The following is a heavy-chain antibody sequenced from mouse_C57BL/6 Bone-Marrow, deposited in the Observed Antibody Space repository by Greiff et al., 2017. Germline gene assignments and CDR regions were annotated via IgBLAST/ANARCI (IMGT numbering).Heavy chain of an antibody. CDR2: IYPGSGST. V-gene: IGHV1-55*01. J-gene: IGHJ3*01. CDR3: EREVWYEAWFAY. CDR1: GYTFTSYW. D-gene: IGHD2-10*02. Sequence: QVQLQQPGAELVKPGASVKMSCKASGYTFTSYWITWVKQRPGQGLEWIGDIYPGSGSTNYNEKFKSKATLTVDTSSSTAYMQLSSLTSEDSAVYYCEREVWYEAWFAYWSQGTLVTVSA.